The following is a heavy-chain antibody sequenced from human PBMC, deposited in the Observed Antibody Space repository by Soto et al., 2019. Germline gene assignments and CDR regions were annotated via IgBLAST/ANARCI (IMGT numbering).Heavy chain of an antibody. CDR2: IIPIFGTA. Sequence: QVQLVQSGAEVKKPGSSVKVSCKASGGTFSSYAISWVRQAPGQGLEWMGGIIPIFGTANYAQKFQGRVTITADESTSTAYMELSSLRSEDTAVYYCARGGNAYYYDSSGLGYWGQGTLVTVSS. J-gene: IGHJ4*02. D-gene: IGHD3-22*01. V-gene: IGHV1-69*01. CDR1: GGTFSSYA. CDR3: ARGGNAYYYDSSGLGY.